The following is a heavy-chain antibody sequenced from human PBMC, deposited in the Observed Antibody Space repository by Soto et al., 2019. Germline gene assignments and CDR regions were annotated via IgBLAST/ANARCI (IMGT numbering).Heavy chain of an antibody. D-gene: IGHD2-15*01. CDR3: AHRPSYCSGGSCYSGFDY. CDR2: IYWDDDK. V-gene: IGHV2-5*02. CDR1: GFSRSTRGVG. Sequence: QITLKESGPTLVKPTQTLTLTCTFSGFSRSTRGVGVGWIRQPPGKALEWLALIYWDDDKRYSPSLKSMLTITKDTSTNQVVITLTNMDPVDSATYYCAHRPSYCSGGSCYSGFDYWDQGTLVTVSS. J-gene: IGHJ4*02.